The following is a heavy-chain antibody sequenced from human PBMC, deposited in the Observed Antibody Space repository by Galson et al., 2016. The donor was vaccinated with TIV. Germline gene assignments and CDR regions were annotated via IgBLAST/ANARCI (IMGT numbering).Heavy chain of an antibody. Sequence: PVKVSCTASGGIFNSYGITWVRPAPGQGLEWMGGILAIFGTANYAQKFQGRVTITTDGSTTTGYMEPSSLRSEDTAVYYCARGGRYYPEYFQYLGQGTLVTVSS. CDR1: GGIFNSYG. D-gene: IGHD1-26*01. V-gene: IGHV1-69*05. J-gene: IGHJ1*01. CDR2: ILAIFGTA. CDR3: ARGGRYYPEYFQY.